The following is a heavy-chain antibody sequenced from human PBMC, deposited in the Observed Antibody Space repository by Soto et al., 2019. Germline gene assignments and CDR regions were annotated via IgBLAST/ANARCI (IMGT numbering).Heavy chain of an antibody. CDR3: ARHVAMYYDILTGYQNWYFDL. Sequence: QVQLQESGPGLVKPSETLSLTCTVSGGSISSYYWSWIRQPPGKGLEWIGYIYYSGSTNYSPSLKSRVTISVDTSKNQFSLKLSSVTAADTAVYYCARHVAMYYDILTGYQNWYFDLWGRGTLVTVSS. J-gene: IGHJ2*01. D-gene: IGHD3-9*01. CDR1: GGSISSYY. CDR2: IYYSGST. V-gene: IGHV4-59*08.